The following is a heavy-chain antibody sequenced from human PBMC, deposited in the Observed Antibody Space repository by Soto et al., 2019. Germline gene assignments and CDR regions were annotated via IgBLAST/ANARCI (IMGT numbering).Heavy chain of an antibody. J-gene: IGHJ6*02. Sequence: QVQLVQSGAEVKKPGSSVKVSCKASGGTFSSYTISWVRQAPGQGLEWMGRIIPILGIANYAQKFQGRVTITADKSTSTAYMELSSLRSEDTAVYYCARAASYYYYGMDVWGQGTTVTVSS. CDR2: IIPILGIA. CDR1: GGTFSSYT. CDR3: ARAASYYYYGMDV. D-gene: IGHD6-13*01. V-gene: IGHV1-69*02.